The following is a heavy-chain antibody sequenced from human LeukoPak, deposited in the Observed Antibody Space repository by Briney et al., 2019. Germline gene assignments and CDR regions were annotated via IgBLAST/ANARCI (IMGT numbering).Heavy chain of an antibody. Sequence: SGTLSLTCAVSGGSISSSNWWSWVRQPPGKGLEWIGEIYHSGSINCNPSLKSRVTISVDKSKNQFSLKLSSVTAADTAVYYCASLHLSITGTYYGMDVWGQGTTVTVSS. J-gene: IGHJ6*02. D-gene: IGHD1-20*01. V-gene: IGHV4-4*02. CDR3: ASLHLSITGTYYGMDV. CDR1: GGSISSSNW. CDR2: IYHSGSI.